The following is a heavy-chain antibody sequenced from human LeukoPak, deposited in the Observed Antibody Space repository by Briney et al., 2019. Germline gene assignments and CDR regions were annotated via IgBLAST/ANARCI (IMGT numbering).Heavy chain of an antibody. CDR3: ARVRYCSGGSCYAFVAFDI. J-gene: IGHJ3*02. CDR2: MNPNSGNT. D-gene: IGHD2-15*01. CDR1: GYTFTRYE. V-gene: IGHV1-8*01. Sequence: GASVKVTCKDSGYTFTRYEINWVRQATGQGLEWMGWMNPNSGNTGYAQKFQGRVTMTRNTSISTAYMELSSLRSEDTAVYYCARVRYCSGGSCYAFVAFDIWGQGTMVTVSS.